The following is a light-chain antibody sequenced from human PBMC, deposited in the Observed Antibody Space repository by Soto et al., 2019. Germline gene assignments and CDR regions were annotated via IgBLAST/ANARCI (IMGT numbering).Light chain of an antibody. CDR2: GAS. Sequence: ILLTQTPATLSLSPGERATLSCRASQSVGDDLAWDQQRPGRAPRLLIYGASNRATGIPARFSASGSETDFTLTISSLEPDDFAVYFCQQRSKLPRTFGGGTKIEIK. CDR1: QSVGDD. V-gene: IGKV3-11*01. CDR3: QQRSKLPRT. J-gene: IGKJ4*01.